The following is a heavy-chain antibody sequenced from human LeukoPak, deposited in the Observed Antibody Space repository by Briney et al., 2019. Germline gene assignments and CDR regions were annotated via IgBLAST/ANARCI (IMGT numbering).Heavy chain of an antibody. J-gene: IGHJ4*02. V-gene: IGHV3-23*01. D-gene: IGHD3-10*01. CDR2: ISGNGGSS. CDR1: GFTFSSYA. Sequence: GGSLRLSCAASGFTFSSYAMSWVRQAPGKGLEWVSAISGNGGSSYYADSVKARFTISRDNSENTLFLQMNSLRAEDTAVYYCAKDVDFGSEFYPYYFDYWGQGALVTVSS. CDR3: AKDVDFGSEFYPYYFDY.